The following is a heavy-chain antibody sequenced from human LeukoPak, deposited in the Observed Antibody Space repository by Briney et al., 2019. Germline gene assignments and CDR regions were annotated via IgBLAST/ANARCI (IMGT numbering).Heavy chain of an antibody. Sequence: GGSLRLSCAASAFTFSSYATSWVRQAPGKGLEWVSAISGSGGSTYYADSVKGRFTISRDNSKNALYLQMNSLRAEDTAVYYCAKDGMGCSSTSCQGLWFDPWGQGTLVTVSS. D-gene: IGHD2-2*01. CDR1: AFTFSSYA. J-gene: IGHJ5*02. CDR2: ISGSGGST. CDR3: AKDGMGCSSTSCQGLWFDP. V-gene: IGHV3-23*01.